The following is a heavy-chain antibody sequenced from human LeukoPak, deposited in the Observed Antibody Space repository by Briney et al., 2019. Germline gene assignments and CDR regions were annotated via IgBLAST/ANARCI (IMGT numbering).Heavy chain of an antibody. CDR2: IYSGGST. V-gene: IGHV3-66*01. CDR1: GFTFTNFA. Sequence: PGGSLRLSCAASGFTFTNFAMSWVRLAPGKGLEWVSVIYSGGSTYYADSVKGRFTISRDNSKNTLYLQMNSLRAEDTAVYYCARARYYDGSAYYYAYYFDYWGQGTLVTVSS. J-gene: IGHJ4*02. CDR3: ARARYYDGSAYYYAYYFDY. D-gene: IGHD3-22*01.